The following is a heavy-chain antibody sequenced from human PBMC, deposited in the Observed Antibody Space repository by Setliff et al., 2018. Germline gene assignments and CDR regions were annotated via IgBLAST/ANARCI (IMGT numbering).Heavy chain of an antibody. J-gene: IGHJ4*02. CDR2: IYYSGGT. V-gene: IGHV4-39*01. CDR1: GGSISSSSYY. CDR3: ARGYSGYDYLKPFDY. Sequence: SETLSLTCTVSGGSISSSSYYWGWIRQPPGKGLEWIGSIYYSGGTYYNPSLKSRVTISVDTSKNQFSLKLSSVTAADTAVYYCARGYSGYDYLKPFDYWGQGTLVTVSS. D-gene: IGHD5-12*01.